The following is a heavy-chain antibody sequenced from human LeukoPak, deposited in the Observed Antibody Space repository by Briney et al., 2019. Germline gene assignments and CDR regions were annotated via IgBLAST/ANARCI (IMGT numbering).Heavy chain of an antibody. Sequence: PSETLSLTCTVSGGSISSGGYYWSWIRQHPGKGLEWIGYIYYSGSTYYNPSLKSRVTISVDTSKNQFSLKLSSVTAADTAVYYCAGLTGTTSCWLDPWGQGTLVTVSS. D-gene: IGHD1-7*01. CDR1: GGSISSGGYY. J-gene: IGHJ5*02. V-gene: IGHV4-31*03. CDR3: AGLTGTTSCWLDP. CDR2: IYYSGST.